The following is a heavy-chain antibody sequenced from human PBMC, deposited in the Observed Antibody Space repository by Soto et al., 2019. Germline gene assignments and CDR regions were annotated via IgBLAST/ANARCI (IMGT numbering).Heavy chain of an antibody. J-gene: IGHJ4*01. CDR1: GGSFSCYY. CDR2: INHSGST. CDR3: ASEDIVATIDY. V-gene: IGHV4-34*01. D-gene: IGHD5-12*01. Sequence: SETLSLTCAVYGGSFSCYYWSWIRQPPGKGLEWIGEINHSGSTNYNPSLKSRVTISVDTSKNQFSLKLSSVTAADPAVYYCASEDIVATIDYWGHGTLVTVSS.